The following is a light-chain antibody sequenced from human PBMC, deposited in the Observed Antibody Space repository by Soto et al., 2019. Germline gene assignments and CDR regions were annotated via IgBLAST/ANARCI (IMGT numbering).Light chain of an antibody. J-gene: IGLJ2*01. Sequence: QSALTQPPSASGSPGQSVTISCTGTSSDVGGYNSVSWYQQYPGKAPKLMIYEVSQRPSGVPDRFSASKSDNTASLTVSGLQAEDEADYYCSSYAGSNTVIFGGGTKVTVL. CDR2: EVS. CDR1: SSDVGGYNS. CDR3: SSYAGSNTVI. V-gene: IGLV2-8*01.